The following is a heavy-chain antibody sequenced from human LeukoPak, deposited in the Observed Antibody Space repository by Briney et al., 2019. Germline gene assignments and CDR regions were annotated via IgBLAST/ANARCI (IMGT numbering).Heavy chain of an antibody. V-gene: IGHV4-59*08. J-gene: IGHJ4*02. CDR3: ARQYPRSGYWFYFDY. CDR1: GGPISSYY. CDR2: IYYSGDT. D-gene: IGHD3-3*01. Sequence: SETLSLTCTVSGGPISSYYWSWIRQPPGKGLERMGYIYYSGDTDYNPSLKGRGTISLATYKDHVSLKLSSVTAADTAIYYCARQYPRSGYWFYFDYWGQGTLLTVSS.